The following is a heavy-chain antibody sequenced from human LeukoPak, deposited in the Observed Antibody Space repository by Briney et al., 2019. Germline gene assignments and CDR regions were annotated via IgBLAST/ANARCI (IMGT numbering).Heavy chain of an antibody. CDR1: GFTFSGSA. V-gene: IGHV3-73*01. J-gene: IGHJ4*02. D-gene: IGHD2-2*01. CDR3: TTLPIVVVPAAITQQVDY. Sequence: PGGSLRLSCAASGFTFSGSAMHWVRQASGKGLEWVGRIRSKANSYATAYAASVKGGFTISRDDSKNTAYLQMNSLKTEDTAVYYCTTLPIVVVPAAITQQVDYWGQGTLVTVSS. CDR2: IRSKANSYAT.